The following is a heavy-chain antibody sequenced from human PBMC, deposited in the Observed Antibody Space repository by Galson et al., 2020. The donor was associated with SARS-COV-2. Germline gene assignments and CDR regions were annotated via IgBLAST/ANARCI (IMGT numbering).Heavy chain of an antibody. CDR1: GYSISIAYY. J-gene: IGHJ4*02. V-gene: IGHV4-38-2*01. CDR2: IYHTGSP. CDR3: AGRPLSGGRGFDY. Sequence: SETLSLTCAVSGYSISIAYYWGWIPQPPGKGLEWLASIYHTGSPYYNPSLKSRVTISQDTSENQVSLELTSVTAADTAVYYCAGRPLSGGRGFDYWGQGTLVTVSS. D-gene: IGHD1-26*01.